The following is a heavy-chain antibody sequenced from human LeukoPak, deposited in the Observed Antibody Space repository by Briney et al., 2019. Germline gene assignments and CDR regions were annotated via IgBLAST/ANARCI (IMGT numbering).Heavy chain of an antibody. J-gene: IGHJ4*02. D-gene: IGHD1-1*01. V-gene: IGHV3-23*01. CDR3: ARAPDETGTTDY. CDR2: ISGSGGST. CDR1: GFTFSSCA. Sequence: GALRLSCAASGFTFSSCAMSWVRQAPGKGLEWVSAISGSGGSTYYADSVKGRFTISRDNSKNTLYLQMNSLRAEDTAVYYCARAPDETGTTDYWGQGTLVTVSS.